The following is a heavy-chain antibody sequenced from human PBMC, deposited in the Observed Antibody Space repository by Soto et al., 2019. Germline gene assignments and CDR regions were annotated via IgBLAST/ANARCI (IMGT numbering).Heavy chain of an antibody. CDR1: GGTLSKHA. Sequence: QVQLVQSGAEVKKPGSSVKVSCKASGGTLSKHAITWVRRAPGQGLEWLGGIIPMFGIPNYSQKFQGRVTISADDSTNTSHMELHSLTSEDTAIYYCARGGTSGWLKGAYDVWGQGTMVTVS. CDR3: ARGGTSGWLKGAYDV. CDR2: IIPMFGIP. J-gene: IGHJ3*01. D-gene: IGHD6-19*01. V-gene: IGHV1-69*01.